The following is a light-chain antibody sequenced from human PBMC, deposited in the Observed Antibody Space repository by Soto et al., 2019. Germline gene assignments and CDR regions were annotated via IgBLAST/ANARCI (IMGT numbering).Light chain of an antibody. V-gene: IGKV1-5*01. CDR1: QSISGW. Sequence: DIQMTQSPSTLSASVGDRVTITCRASQSISGWLAWYQQRPGKAPKLLIYDASSLESGVPPRFSGSGSGTEFTLTIGGLQPDDFATYYCQQYSGYSLFTFGPGTIVDIK. J-gene: IGKJ3*01. CDR3: QQYSGYSLFT. CDR2: DAS.